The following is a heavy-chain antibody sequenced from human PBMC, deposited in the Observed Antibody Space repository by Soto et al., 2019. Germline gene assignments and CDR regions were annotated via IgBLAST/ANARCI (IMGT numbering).Heavy chain of an antibody. CDR1: GGTFSSYA. CDR3: VRAPNTYYDFWNGSRDEKTPEKYNWFDP. D-gene: IGHD3-3*01. V-gene: IGHV1-69*01. CDR2: IIPIFGTA. J-gene: IGHJ5*02. Sequence: QVQLVQSGAEVKKPGSSVKVSCKASGGTFSSYAISWVRQAPGQGLEWMGGIIPIFGTANYAQKFQGRVTITADESTSTDYMELSSLRSEDTAVYYCVRAPNTYYDFWNGSRDEKTPEKYNWFDPWGQGTLVTVSS.